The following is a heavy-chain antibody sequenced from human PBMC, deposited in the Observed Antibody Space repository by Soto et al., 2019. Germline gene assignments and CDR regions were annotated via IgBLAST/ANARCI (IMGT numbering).Heavy chain of an antibody. J-gene: IGHJ4*02. CDR1: GYTLTSYG. CDR3: ARDPELRFLEWPLFDY. Sequence: GASVKVSCKASGYTLTSYGISWVRQAPGEGLEWMGWISAYNGNTNYAQKLQGRVTMTTDTSTSTAYMELRSLRSDDTAVYYCARDPELRFLEWPLFDYWGQGTLVTVSS. CDR2: ISAYNGNT. V-gene: IGHV1-18*01. D-gene: IGHD3-3*01.